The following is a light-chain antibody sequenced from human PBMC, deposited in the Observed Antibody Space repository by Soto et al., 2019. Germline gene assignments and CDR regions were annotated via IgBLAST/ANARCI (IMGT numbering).Light chain of an antibody. CDR2: GAS. J-gene: IGKJ1*01. CDR1: QSLSGNC. Sequence: EIVLTQSPGTLSLSPGEIATLSCRASQSLSGNCLAWHQQKPGQAPRLLIYGASSRATGIPDRFSGSGSGTDFTLTISRLEPEDFAVYYCQQYGRSPWTFGQGTKVDI. V-gene: IGKV3-20*01. CDR3: QQYGRSPWT.